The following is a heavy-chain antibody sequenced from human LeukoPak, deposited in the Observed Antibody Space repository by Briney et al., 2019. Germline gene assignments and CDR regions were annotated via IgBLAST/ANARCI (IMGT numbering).Heavy chain of an antibody. J-gene: IGHJ3*02. CDR1: GGSISSYY. CDR2: IYFSGST. CDR3: ARARNDYVWGSYPDAFDI. D-gene: IGHD3-16*02. V-gene: IGHV4-59*01. Sequence: PSETLSLTCTVSGGSISSYYWSWIRQPPGKGLEWIGYIYFSGSTNYNPSLKSRATISVDTSKNQFSLKLSSVTAADTAVYYCARARNDYVWGSYPDAFDIWGQGTMVTVSS.